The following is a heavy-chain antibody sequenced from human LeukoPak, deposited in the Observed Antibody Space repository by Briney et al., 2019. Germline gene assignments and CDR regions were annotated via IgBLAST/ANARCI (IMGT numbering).Heavy chain of an antibody. CDR2: ISSSSSYI. CDR3: APSPNYGSGTSGY. Sequence: AGGSLRLSCAASGFTFSSYSMNWVRQAPGKGLEWVSSISSSSSYIYYADSMKGRFTISRDNAKNSLYLQMNSLRTEDTAVYYCAPSPNYGSGTSGYWGQGTQVTVSS. J-gene: IGHJ4*02. V-gene: IGHV3-21*01. D-gene: IGHD3-10*01. CDR1: GFTFSSYS.